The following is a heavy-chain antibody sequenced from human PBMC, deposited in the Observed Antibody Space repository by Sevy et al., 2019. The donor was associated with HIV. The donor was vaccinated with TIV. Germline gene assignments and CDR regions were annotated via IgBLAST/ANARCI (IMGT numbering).Heavy chain of an antibody. Sequence: GGSLRLSCAASEFMFSTYAMHWVRQAPGKGLEWVAVISYDGSSHYYADSVKGRFTISRDNSKNTLFLLMNSLRLEDTAFYYCARDAGYSTDWYPSDYWGQGTLVTVSS. CDR1: EFMFSTYA. CDR2: ISYDGSSH. V-gene: IGHV3-30-3*01. J-gene: IGHJ4*02. CDR3: ARDAGYSTDWYPSDY. D-gene: IGHD6-19*01.